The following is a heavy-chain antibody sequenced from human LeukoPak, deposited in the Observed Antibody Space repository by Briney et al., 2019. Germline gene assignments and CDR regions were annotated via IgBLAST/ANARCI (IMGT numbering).Heavy chain of an antibody. Sequence: GASVKVSCEASGGTFSSYTISWVRQAPGQGLEWMGGIIPIFGTANYAQKFQGRVTITTDESTSTAYMELSSLRSEDTAVYYCARDGKYYGSGSLFELDYYFDYWGQGTLVTVSS. V-gene: IGHV1-69*05. CDR3: ARDGKYYGSGSLFELDYYFDY. J-gene: IGHJ4*02. CDR2: IIPIFGTA. CDR1: GGTFSSYT. D-gene: IGHD3-10*01.